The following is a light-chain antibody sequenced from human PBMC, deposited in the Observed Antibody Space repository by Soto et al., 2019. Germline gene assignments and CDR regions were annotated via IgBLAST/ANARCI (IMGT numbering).Light chain of an antibody. Sequence: EIVFTQSPGTLSFSPGYRSTQSCSASQSVSSSYLAWYQQKPGQAPRLLLYGASSRATGIPDRFSGSGSGTDFTLTISRLEPEDFAVYFCQQSGNSPLTFGQGTRLE. J-gene: IGKJ5*01. CDR2: GAS. V-gene: IGKV3-20*01. CDR3: QQSGNSPLT. CDR1: QSVSSSY.